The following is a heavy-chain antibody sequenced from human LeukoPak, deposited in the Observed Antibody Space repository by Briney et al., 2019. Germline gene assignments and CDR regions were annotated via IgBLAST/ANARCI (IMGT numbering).Heavy chain of an antibody. Sequence: GGSLRLSCAASGFTFSSYWMSWVRQAPGKGLEWVANIRQDGSEKYYVDSVKGRFTISRDNAKNSLFLQMNSLRAEDTAVYYCASDSMATITGGQLSDYCGQGTLVTVSS. CDR2: IRQDGSEK. D-gene: IGHD5-24*01. CDR3: ASDSMATITGGQLSDY. J-gene: IGHJ4*02. CDR1: GFTFSSYW. V-gene: IGHV3-7*01.